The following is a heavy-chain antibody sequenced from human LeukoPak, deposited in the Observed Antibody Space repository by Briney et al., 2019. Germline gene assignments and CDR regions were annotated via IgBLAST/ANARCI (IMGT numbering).Heavy chain of an antibody. J-gene: IGHJ4*02. CDR2: IYSSGNT. CDR1: GGSISRHY. Sequence: SETLSLTCTVSGGSISRHYWSWLRQPAGKGLEWIGRIYSSGNTNYKPSLNTRVTMSVDTSKNHISLKLTSVTAADTAVYYSARVLTAVAGPYYFDFWGQGTLVTVSS. V-gene: IGHV4-4*07. D-gene: IGHD6-19*01. CDR3: ARVLTAVAGPYYFDF.